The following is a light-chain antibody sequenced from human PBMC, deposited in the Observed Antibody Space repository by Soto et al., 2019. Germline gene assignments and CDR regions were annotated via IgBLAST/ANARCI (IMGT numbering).Light chain of an antibody. CDR2: AAS. CDR3: QQYGNSPIT. J-gene: IGKJ3*01. V-gene: IGKV3-20*01. CDR1: QSVAGNF. Sequence: EIVLTQSPGTLSLSPGERATLSCTASQSVAGNFLAWYQQRPGQAPRLLISAASSRATAIPDRFSGSGSGTEFTLTISSLEPDDSAVYFCQQYGNSPITFGPGTKLNIK.